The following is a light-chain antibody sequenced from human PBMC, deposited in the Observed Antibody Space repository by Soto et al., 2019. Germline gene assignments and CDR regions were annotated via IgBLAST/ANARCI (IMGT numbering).Light chain of an antibody. J-gene: IGKJ1*01. V-gene: IGKV3D-20*01. CDR2: GAS. Sequence: EIVLTQSPATLSLSPLEIATLSCVGSQSVSNNFLAWYQHKPGLAPRLLIYGASTRTAGIPDRFTGSGSGTDFTLTISRLEPEDFAVYYCQQYGTSRTFGQGTKVDI. CDR3: QQYGTSRT. CDR1: QSVSNNF.